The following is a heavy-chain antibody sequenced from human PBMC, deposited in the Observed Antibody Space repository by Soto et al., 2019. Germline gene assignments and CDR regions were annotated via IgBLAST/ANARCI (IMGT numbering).Heavy chain of an antibody. Sequence: SETLSLTCTVSGGSISSGGYYWSWIRQHPGKGLEWIGYIYYSGSTYYNPSLKSRVTISVDTSKNQFSLKLSSVTAADTAVYYCASDHRPKYYYDSSGYSYFDYWGQGTLVTVSS. D-gene: IGHD3-22*01. J-gene: IGHJ4*02. CDR1: GGSISSGGYY. CDR3: ASDHRPKYYYDSSGYSYFDY. CDR2: IYYSGST. V-gene: IGHV4-31*03.